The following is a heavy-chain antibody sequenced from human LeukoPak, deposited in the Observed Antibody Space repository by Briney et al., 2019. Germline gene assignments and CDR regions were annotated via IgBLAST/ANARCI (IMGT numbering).Heavy chain of an antibody. CDR2: IYYSGST. D-gene: IGHD3-22*01. V-gene: IGHV4-59*08. CDR1: GGSISSYY. CDR3: ARGPHGGPYYYDSSGLLFDY. Sequence: PSETLSLTCTVSGGSISSYYWSWIRQPPGKGLEWIGYIYYSGSTNYNPSLKSRVTISVDTSKNQFSLKLSSVTAADTAVYYCARGPHGGPYYYDSSGLLFDYWGQGTLVTVSS. J-gene: IGHJ4*02.